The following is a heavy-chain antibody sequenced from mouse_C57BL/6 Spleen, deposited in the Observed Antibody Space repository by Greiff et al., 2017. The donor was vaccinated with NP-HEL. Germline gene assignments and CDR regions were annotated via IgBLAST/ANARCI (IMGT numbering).Heavy chain of an antibody. CDR1: GYTFTSYW. CDR2: IDPSDSYT. D-gene: IGHD1-1*01. Sequence: QVQLQQPGAELVMPGASVKLSCKASGYTFTSYWMHWVKQRPGQGLEWIGEIDPSDSYTNYNQKFKGKSTLTVDKSSSTAYMQLSSLTSEDSAVYYCARSGYYGPFDYWGQGTTLTVSS. J-gene: IGHJ2*01. V-gene: IGHV1-69*01. CDR3: ARSGYYGPFDY.